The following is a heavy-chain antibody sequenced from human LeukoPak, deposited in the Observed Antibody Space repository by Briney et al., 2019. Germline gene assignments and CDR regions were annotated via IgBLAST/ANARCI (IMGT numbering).Heavy chain of an antibody. D-gene: IGHD6-19*01. CDR1: GFSFSSYS. CDR3: ARDGGSGRLGAFDI. V-gene: IGHV3-74*01. Sequence: PGGSLRLSCVASGFSFSSYSMNWVRQAPGKGLVWVSRINSDGSSTTYADSVKGRFTFSRDNAKNTLYLQMNSLRGEDTAVYYCARDGGSGRLGAFDIWGQGTMVTVSS. CDR2: INSDGSST. J-gene: IGHJ3*02.